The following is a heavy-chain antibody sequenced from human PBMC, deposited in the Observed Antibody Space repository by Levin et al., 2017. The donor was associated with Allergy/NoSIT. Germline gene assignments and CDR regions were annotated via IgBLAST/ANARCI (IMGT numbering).Heavy chain of an antibody. D-gene: IGHD6-19*01. CDR2: IYYSGST. Sequence: SCTVSGGSISSYYWSWIRQPPGKGLEWIGYIYYSGSTNYNPSLKSRVTISVDTSKNQFSLKLSSVTAADTAVYYCARDRIAVAGGFDYWGQGTLVTVSS. CDR3: ARDRIAVAGGFDY. V-gene: IGHV4-59*01. J-gene: IGHJ4*02. CDR1: GGSISSYY.